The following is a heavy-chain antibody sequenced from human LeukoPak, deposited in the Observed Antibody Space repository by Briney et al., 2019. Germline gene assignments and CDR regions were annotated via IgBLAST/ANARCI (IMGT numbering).Heavy chain of an antibody. CDR1: GFTVSNNY. CDR3: ARVYDFWSGYFDY. J-gene: IGHJ4*02. Sequence: GGSLRLSCAASGFTVSNNYMSWVRQAPGKGLEWVSVIYSGGSTYYADSVKGRFTISRDNSKNTLYLQMNSLRAEDTAVYYCARVYDFWSGYFDYWGQGTLVTVSS. D-gene: IGHD3-3*01. CDR2: IYSGGST. V-gene: IGHV3-66*02.